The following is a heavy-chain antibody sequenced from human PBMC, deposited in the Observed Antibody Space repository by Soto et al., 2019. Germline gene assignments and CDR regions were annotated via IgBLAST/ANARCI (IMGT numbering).Heavy chain of an antibody. V-gene: IGHV1-18*01. J-gene: IGHJ4*02. D-gene: IGHD1-26*01. CDR3: ARDSFLVGARTPSFDY. CDR2: ISAYNGNT. CDR1: GYTFTSYG. Sequence: QVQLVQSGAEVKKPGASVKVSCKASGYTFTSYGISWVRQAPGQGLEWMGWISAYNGNTNYAQKLQGRVTMTTDTSTSTAYMRLRSLRSDDTAVYYCARDSFLVGARTPSFDYWGQGTLVTVSS.